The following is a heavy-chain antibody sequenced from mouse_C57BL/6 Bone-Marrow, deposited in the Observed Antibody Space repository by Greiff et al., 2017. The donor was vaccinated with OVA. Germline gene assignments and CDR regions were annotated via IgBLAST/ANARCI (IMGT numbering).Heavy chain of an antibody. CDR3: ARRRSYDYDWAMDY. Sequence: QVQLQQPGAELVRPGTSVKLSCKASGYTFTSYWMHWVKQRPGQGLEWIGVIDPSDSYTNYNQKFKGKATLTVDTSSSTAYMQLSSLTSEDSAVYYCARRRSYDYDWAMDYWGQGTSVTVSS. CDR2: IDPSDSYT. V-gene: IGHV1-59*01. D-gene: IGHD2-4*01. CDR1: GYTFTSYW. J-gene: IGHJ4*01.